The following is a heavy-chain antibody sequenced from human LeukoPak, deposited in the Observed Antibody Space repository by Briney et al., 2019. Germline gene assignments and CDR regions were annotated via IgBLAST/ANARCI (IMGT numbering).Heavy chain of an antibody. V-gene: IGHV1-24*01. CDR1: GYSLTELS. D-gene: IGHD3-22*01. CDR2: FDPEAGET. Sequence: ASVKVSCKVSGYSLTELSMHWVRQTPGKGLEWMGGFDPEAGETIYAQKFQGRVTMTEDTSTDTAYMELSSLRSEDTAVFYCATWAGAVIVDKNGGVYWGQGTLVTVSS. J-gene: IGHJ4*02. CDR3: ATWAGAVIVDKNGGVY.